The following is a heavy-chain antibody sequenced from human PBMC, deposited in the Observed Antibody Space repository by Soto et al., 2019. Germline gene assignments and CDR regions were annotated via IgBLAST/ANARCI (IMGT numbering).Heavy chain of an antibody. J-gene: IGHJ4*02. V-gene: IGHV3-23*01. CDR1: GFTFSSYA. CDR3: AKDSSYLATIPLATD. Sequence: EVQLLESGGGLVQPGGSLRLSCAASGFTFSSYAMSWVRQAQGKGLEWVSAISGSGGSTYYAGSVKGRFTISRDNSKNTLYLQMNSLRAEETAVYYCAKDSSYLATIPLATDWGQGSLVTVSS. D-gene: IGHD5-12*01. CDR2: ISGSGGST.